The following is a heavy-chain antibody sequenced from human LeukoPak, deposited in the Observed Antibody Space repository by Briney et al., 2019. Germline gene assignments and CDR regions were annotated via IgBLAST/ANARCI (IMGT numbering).Heavy chain of an antibody. CDR3: AILDTAMGDHDAFDI. D-gene: IGHD5-18*01. V-gene: IGHV3-30*03. J-gene: IGHJ3*02. CDR2: ISYDGSNK. CDR1: GCTFSSYG. Sequence: GGSLRLSCAASGCTFSSYGMHWVRQAPGKGREWVAVISYDGSNKYYADSVKGRFTISRDNSKKTLYLQMKSLRAEDTAVYYCAILDTAMGDHDAFDIWGQGTLVTVSS.